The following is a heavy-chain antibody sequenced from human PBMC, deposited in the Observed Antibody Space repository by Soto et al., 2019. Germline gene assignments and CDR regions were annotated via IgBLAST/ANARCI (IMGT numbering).Heavy chain of an antibody. Sequence: PSETLSLTCTVSGGSISSGGYYWSWIRQPTGKGLEWIGYIYYSGSTYYNPSLKSRVTISVDTSKNQFSLKLSSVTAADTAVYYRARALYSSFPGYYYYGMDVWGQGTTVTVSS. D-gene: IGHD4-4*01. V-gene: IGHV4-30-4*01. CDR1: GGSISSGGYY. J-gene: IGHJ6*02. CDR2: IYYSGST. CDR3: ARALYSSFPGYYYYGMDV.